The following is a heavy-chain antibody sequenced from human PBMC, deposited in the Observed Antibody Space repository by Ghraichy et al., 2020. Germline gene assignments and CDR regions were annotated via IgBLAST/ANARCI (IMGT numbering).Heavy chain of an antibody. V-gene: IGHV4-31*03. CDR3: ARYYSNSDY. CDR2: IYYSGST. Sequence: SLNISCTVSGGSISSGGYYWSWIRQHPGKGLEWIGYIYYSGSTYYNPSLKSRVTISVDTSKNQFSLKLSSVTAADTAVYYCARYYSNSDYWGQGTLVTVSS. D-gene: IGHD4-11*01. J-gene: IGHJ4*02. CDR1: GGSISSGGYY.